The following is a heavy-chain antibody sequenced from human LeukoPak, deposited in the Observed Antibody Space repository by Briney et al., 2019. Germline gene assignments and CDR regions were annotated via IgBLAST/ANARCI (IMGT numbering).Heavy chain of an antibody. Sequence: SETLSLTCAVYGGSFSGYYWSWIRQPPGKGLEWIGEINHSGSTNYNPSLKSRVTISVDTSKNQFSLKLSSVTAADTAVYYCARRTRPSMVRGVTSHLDYWGQGTLVTVSS. J-gene: IGHJ4*02. CDR1: GGSFSGYY. CDR2: INHSGST. V-gene: IGHV4-34*01. CDR3: ARRTRPSMVRGVTSHLDY. D-gene: IGHD3-10*01.